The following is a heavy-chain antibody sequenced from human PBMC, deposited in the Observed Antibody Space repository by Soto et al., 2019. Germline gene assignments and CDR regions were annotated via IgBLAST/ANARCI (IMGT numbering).Heavy chain of an antibody. CDR3: VKGEYYYDSSGYYPFDC. CDR2: ISTNGGST. J-gene: IGHJ4*02. D-gene: IGHD3-22*01. V-gene: IGHV3-64D*06. CDR1: GFPFSSYA. Sequence: TGGAPRLSCSTPGFPFSSYAKHLGPQAPWEGLEYVSSISTNGGSTHYADSVKGRFTISRDNCKNTQYLQMSSMRGDDTAVYYCVKGEYYYDSSGYYPFDCWGQGTLVTVSS.